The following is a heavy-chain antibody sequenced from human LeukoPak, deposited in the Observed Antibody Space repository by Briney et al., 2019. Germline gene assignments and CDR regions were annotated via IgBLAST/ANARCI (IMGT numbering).Heavy chain of an antibody. J-gene: IGHJ5*02. CDR1: GGSTSSDY. Sequence: SETLSLTCTVSGGSTSSDYWSWIRQSPGKGLEWVGYVYNSGDTGKNPSLKSRVTILLDTSKNQCSLKLTSVSAADTAVYYCAKGTTWTHRAPFDPWGQGTLVTVSS. V-gene: IGHV4-59*08. CDR2: VYNSGDT. D-gene: IGHD1-1*01. CDR3: AKGTTWTHRAPFDP.